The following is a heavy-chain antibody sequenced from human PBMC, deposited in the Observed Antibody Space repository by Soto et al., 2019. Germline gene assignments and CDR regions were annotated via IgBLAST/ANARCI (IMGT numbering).Heavy chain of an antibody. CDR1: GFTFSSYA. CDR3: ARETEYSSSSPAFDI. CDR2: ISYDGSNK. V-gene: IGHV3-30-3*01. Sequence: QVQLVESGGGVVQPGRSLRLSCAASGFTFSSYAMHWVRQAPGKGLEWVAVISYDGSNKYYADSVKGRFTISRDNSKNTLYLQMNSLRPEDTAVYYCARETEYSSSSPAFDIWGQGTMVTVSS. D-gene: IGHD6-6*01. J-gene: IGHJ3*02.